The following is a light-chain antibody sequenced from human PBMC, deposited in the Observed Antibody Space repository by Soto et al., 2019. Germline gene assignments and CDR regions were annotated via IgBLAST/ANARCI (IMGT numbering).Light chain of an antibody. J-gene: IGKJ2*01. CDR2: GAS. CDR3: LQHNSYPYT. CDR1: QSVSSN. V-gene: IGKV3-15*01. Sequence: ERVMTQSPATLSVSPGERATLSCRASQSVSSNLAWYQQKPGQAPRLLIYGASTRATGIPSRFSGSGSGTEFTLTISSLQPEDFATYYCLQHNSYPYTFGQGTKLEIK.